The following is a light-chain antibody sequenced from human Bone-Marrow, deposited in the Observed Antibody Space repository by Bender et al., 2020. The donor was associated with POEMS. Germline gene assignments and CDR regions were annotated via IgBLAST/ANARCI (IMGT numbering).Light chain of an antibody. J-gene: IGLJ2*01. CDR2: EDN. V-gene: IGLV6-57*01. Sequence: NFVLTQPHSVSESPGKTITISCTRSSGRIASSYVQWYQQRPGSSPTVVLYEDNHRPSGVPDRFSGSIDSSSNSASLTISGLKTEDEADYYCQSYDSSNPGYVVFGGGTKLTVL. CDR3: QSYDSSNPGYVV. CDR1: SGRIASSY.